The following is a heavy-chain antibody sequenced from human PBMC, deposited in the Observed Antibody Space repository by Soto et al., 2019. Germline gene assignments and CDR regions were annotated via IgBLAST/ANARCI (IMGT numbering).Heavy chain of an antibody. V-gene: IGHV1-24*01. CDR2: FDPEDGET. Sequence: ASVKVSCKVSGYTLTELSMHWVRQAPGKGLEWMGGFDPEDGETIYAQKFQGRVTMTEDTSTDTAYMELSSLRSEDSAVYYCATELYYYDRSGGRGGAFDLWGQGTMVTVSS. J-gene: IGHJ3*01. CDR1: GYTLTELS. D-gene: IGHD3-22*01. CDR3: ATELYYYDRSGGRGGAFDL.